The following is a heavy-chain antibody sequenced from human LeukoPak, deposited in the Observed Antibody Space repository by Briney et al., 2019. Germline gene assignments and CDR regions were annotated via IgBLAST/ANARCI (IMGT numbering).Heavy chain of an antibody. J-gene: IGHJ4*01. Sequence: PSETLSLTCAVYGGSFSGYYWSWIRQPPGKGLEWIGEINHSGSTNYNPSLKSRVTISVDTSKNQFSLKLSSVTAADTAVYYCARGDARGYSYGHFHFDHWGHGTLVTVSS. CDR1: GGSFSGYY. CDR2: INHSGST. D-gene: IGHD5-18*01. V-gene: IGHV4-34*01. CDR3: ARGDARGYSYGHFHFDH.